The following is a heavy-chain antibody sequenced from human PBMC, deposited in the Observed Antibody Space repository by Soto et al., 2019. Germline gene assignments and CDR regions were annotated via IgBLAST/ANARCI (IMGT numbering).Heavy chain of an antibody. CDR2: ISFIGSTI. CDR1: GFSCSDYE. D-gene: IGHD3-10*01. V-gene: IGHV3-48*03. Sequence: GSLRVACAASGFSCSDYEMNWVRQAPGKGLEWIAHISFIGSTIYYADSVKGRFSISRDNSKNFLYLQMSGLRADDSAVYYCTRGAGFFYGVDVWGLGTTVTVSS. J-gene: IGHJ6*02. CDR3: TRGAGFFYGVDV.